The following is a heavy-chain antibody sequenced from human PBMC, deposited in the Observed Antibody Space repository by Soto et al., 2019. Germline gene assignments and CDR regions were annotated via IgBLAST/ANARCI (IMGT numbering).Heavy chain of an antibody. Sequence: EVQLLESGGGLIHPGGSLRLSCVASGFRFSDHSMNWVRQAPGKGLEWVSYITSSGDSIYYADSVKGRFTVSRDNAKNPLFLQINRLRDEDTAVYYCARLPKGSRGTSWGQGTLVTVSS. CDR3: ARLPKGSRGTS. CDR1: GFRFSDHS. CDR2: ITSSGDSI. D-gene: IGHD3-10*01. V-gene: IGHV3-48*02. J-gene: IGHJ4*02.